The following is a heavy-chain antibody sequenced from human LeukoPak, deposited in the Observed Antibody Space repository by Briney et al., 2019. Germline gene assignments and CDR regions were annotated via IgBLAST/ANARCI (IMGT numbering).Heavy chain of an antibody. CDR1: GYTFTGYY. V-gene: IGHV1-2*02. CDR2: INPNSGGT. D-gene: IGHD5-18*01. CDR3: ARTGIQLWLGYYYGMDV. J-gene: IGHJ6*02. Sequence: ASVKVSCKASGYTFTGYYMHWVRQAPGQGLEWMGWINPNSGGTNYAQKFQGRVTMTRDTSISTAYMELSRLRSDDTAVYYCARTGIQLWLGYYYGMDVWGQGTTVTVSS.